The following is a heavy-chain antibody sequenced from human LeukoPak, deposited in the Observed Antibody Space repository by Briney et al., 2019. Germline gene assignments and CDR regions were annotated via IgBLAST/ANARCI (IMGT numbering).Heavy chain of an antibody. CDR3: ARDPGVVPGPYAFDI. V-gene: IGHV4-59*01. CDR1: GGSISSYY. D-gene: IGHD3-3*01. Sequence: SETLSLTCTVSGGSISSYYWSWIRQPPGKGLEWIGYIYYSGSTNYNPSLKSRVTISVDTSENQFSLKLSSVTAADTAVYYCARDPGVVPGPYAFDIWGQGTMVTASS. J-gene: IGHJ3*02. CDR2: IYYSGST.